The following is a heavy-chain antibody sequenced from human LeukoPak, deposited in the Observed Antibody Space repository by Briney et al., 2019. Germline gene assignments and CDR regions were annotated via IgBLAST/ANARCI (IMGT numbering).Heavy chain of an antibody. CDR1: GYTFTGYY. CDR2: INPNSGGT. Sequence: ASVNVSCKASGYTFTGYYMHWVRQAPGQGLEWMGWINPNSGGTNYAQKFQGRVTMTRDTSISTAYMELSRLRSDDTAVYYCARGIVGAMGGFDYWGQGTLVTVSS. V-gene: IGHV1-2*02. D-gene: IGHD1-26*01. CDR3: ARGIVGAMGGFDY. J-gene: IGHJ4*02.